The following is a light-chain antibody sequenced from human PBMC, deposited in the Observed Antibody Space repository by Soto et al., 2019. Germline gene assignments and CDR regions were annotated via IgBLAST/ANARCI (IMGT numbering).Light chain of an antibody. J-gene: IGLJ2*01. CDR3: SSHAGSSVV. V-gene: IGLV2-8*01. CDR2: DVS. CDR1: SSDVGAYNY. Sequence: QSALTQPPSASGSPGQSVTISCTGTSSDVGAYNYVSWYQQHPGKAPQHIIYDVSKRSSGVPDRFSGSKSGNTASLTVSGLQAGDEADYYCSSHAGSSVVFGGGTKLTVL.